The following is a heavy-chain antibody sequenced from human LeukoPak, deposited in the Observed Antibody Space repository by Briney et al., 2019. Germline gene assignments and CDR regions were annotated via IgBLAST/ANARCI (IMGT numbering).Heavy chain of an antibody. CDR2: INPNRGGT. V-gene: IGHV1-2*02. Sequence: ASVKVSCKASGYTFTGYYMHWVRQAPGQGLEWMGWINPNRGGTNYAQKFQGRVTMTRDASISTAYMELSRLRSDDTAVYYCAREWGGEVLAYWGQGTLVTVSS. CDR3: AREWGGEVLAY. J-gene: IGHJ4*02. CDR1: GYTFTGYY. D-gene: IGHD3-3*02.